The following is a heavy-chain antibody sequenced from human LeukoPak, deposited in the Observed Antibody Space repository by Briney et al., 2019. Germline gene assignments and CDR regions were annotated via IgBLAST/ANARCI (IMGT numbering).Heavy chain of an antibody. CDR2: IYYSGST. V-gene: IGHV4-59*01. D-gene: IGHD2-8*01. J-gene: IGHJ5*02. CDR1: GGSISSYY. Sequence: SETLSLTYTVSGGSISSYYWSWIRQPPGKGLEWIGYIYYSGSTNYNPSLKSRVTISVDTSKNQFSLKLSSVTAADTAVYYCARGQSGGYCTNGVCYMGWFDPWGQGTLVTVSS. CDR3: ARGQSGGYCTNGVCYMGWFDP.